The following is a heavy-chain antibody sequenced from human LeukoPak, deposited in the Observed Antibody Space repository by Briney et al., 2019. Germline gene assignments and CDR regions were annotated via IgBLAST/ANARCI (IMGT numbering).Heavy chain of an antibody. V-gene: IGHV3-48*03. CDR2: ISSSGSTI. J-gene: IGHJ4*02. CDR1: GFTFSSYE. CDR3: ASVDEPALDY. Sequence: PGGSLRLSCAASGFTFSSYEMNWVRQAPGKGLEWVSYISSSGSTIYYADSVKGRFTISRDNAKNSLYLQMNSLRAEDTAVYYCASVDEPALDYWGQGTLVTVSS. D-gene: IGHD2-2*01.